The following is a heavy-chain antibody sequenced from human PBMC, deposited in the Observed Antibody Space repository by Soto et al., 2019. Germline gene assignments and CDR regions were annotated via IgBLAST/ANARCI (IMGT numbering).Heavy chain of an antibody. CDR2: IYYSGST. J-gene: IGHJ6*02. Sequence: QVQLQESGPGLVKPSQTLSLTCTVSGGSISSGDYYWSWIRQPPGKGLEWIGYIYYSGSTYYNPSLKSRVTISVDTSKNQFALKLSSVTAADTAVYYCARGGHFGGFGDYGMDVWGQGTTVTVS. CDR1: GGSISSGDYY. D-gene: IGHD3-10*01. CDR3: ARGGHFGGFGDYGMDV. V-gene: IGHV4-30-4*01.